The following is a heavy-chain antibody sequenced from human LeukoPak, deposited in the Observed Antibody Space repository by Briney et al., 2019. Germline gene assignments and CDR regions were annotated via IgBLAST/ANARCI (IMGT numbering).Heavy chain of an antibody. CDR1: GGSISSYY. CDR2: IYYSGST. D-gene: IGHD3-9*01. J-gene: IGHJ3*02. Sequence: PSETLSLTCTVSGGSISSYYWSWIRQPPGKGLEWIGYIYYSGSTNYNPSLKSRVTISVDTSKNQFSLKLSSVTAADTAVYYCASGTYYDILTGYYEFGAFDIWGQGTMVTVSS. V-gene: IGHV4-59*01. CDR3: ASGTYYDILTGYYEFGAFDI.